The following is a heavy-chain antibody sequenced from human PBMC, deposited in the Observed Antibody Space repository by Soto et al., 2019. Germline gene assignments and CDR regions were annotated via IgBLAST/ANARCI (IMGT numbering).Heavy chain of an antibody. CDR1: GFTFSGYS. J-gene: IGHJ4*02. D-gene: IGHD1-1*01. CDR2: ISGSGGST. CDR3: AKNGYNWNGVSDS. Sequence: AGGSLRLSCAASGFTFSGYSMSWVRQAPGKGLEWVSSISGSGGSTYYADSVKGRFTISRDNSKNTLYLQMNSLRAEDTAVYYCAKNGYNWNGVSDSWGQGTLSTSPQ. V-gene: IGHV3-23*01.